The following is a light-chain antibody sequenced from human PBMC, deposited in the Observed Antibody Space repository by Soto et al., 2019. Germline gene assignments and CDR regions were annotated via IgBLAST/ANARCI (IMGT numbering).Light chain of an antibody. CDR2: NAS. J-gene: IGKJ1*01. V-gene: IGKV1-5*03. CDR3: QQYNSYSWT. CDR1: QSISDW. Sequence: DIQMTQSPSTLSASVGDRVTITCRASQSISDWLAWYQQKPGKAPKLLIYNASSLESGVPSRFSGSGSGTEFTLTISSLQPDDFATYSCQQYNSYSWTFGQGTKVEIK.